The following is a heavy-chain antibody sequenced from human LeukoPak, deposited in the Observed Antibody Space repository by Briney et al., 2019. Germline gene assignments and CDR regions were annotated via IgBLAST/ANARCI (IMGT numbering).Heavy chain of an antibody. CDR3: ARGKWLKYYYDSSGYYSDY. CDR2: INHSGST. Sequence: PSETLSLTCAVYGGSFSGYYWSWIRQPPGKGLEWIGEINHSGSTNYNPSLKSRVTISVDTSKNQFSLKLSSVTAADTAVYYCARGKWLKYYYDSSGYYSDYWGQGTLVTVSS. J-gene: IGHJ4*02. CDR1: GGSFSGYY. V-gene: IGHV4-34*01. D-gene: IGHD3-22*01.